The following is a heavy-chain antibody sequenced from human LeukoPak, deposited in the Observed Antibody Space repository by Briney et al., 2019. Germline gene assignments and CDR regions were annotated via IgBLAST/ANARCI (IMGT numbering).Heavy chain of an antibody. D-gene: IGHD3-3*01. J-gene: IGHJ4*02. Sequence: PGWSLRLSRAASGFTFSSYSMNWVRQAPRKGLEGVSSISSSSYIYYADSVKGRFTISSDNAKTSLYLQMTSVRADDTAVYYCARDLFLGTGYFDYWGQGTLVTVSS. V-gene: IGHV3-21*01. CDR1: GFTFSSYS. CDR2: ISSSSYI. CDR3: ARDLFLGTGYFDY.